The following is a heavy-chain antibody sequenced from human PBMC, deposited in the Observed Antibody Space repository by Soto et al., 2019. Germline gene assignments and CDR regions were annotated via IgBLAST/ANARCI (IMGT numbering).Heavy chain of an antibody. J-gene: IGHJ4*02. D-gene: IGHD5-18*01. CDR3: ARGNLIQLWYQYYFDY. CDR2: IYYSGST. V-gene: IGHV4-61*01. CDR1: GGSVSSGSHY. Sequence: SETLSLTCTVSGGSVSSGSHYWSWIRQPPGKGLEWIGYIYYSGSTNYNPSLKSRVTISVDTSKNQFSLKLSSVTAADTAVYYCARGNLIQLWYQYYFDYWGQGTLVTVSS.